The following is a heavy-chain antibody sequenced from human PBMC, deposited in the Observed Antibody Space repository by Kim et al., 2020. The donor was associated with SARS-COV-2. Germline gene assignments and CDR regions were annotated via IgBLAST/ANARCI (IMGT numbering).Heavy chain of an antibody. J-gene: IGHJ5*02. CDR2: INQDGSEK. CDR3: AREKIATNWVDP. CDR1: GFTISRYC. Sequence: GGSLRLSCAASGFTISRYCMSWVRQPPGKGLEWVANINQDGSEKYYVDSVKGRFTISRDNAKNSLYLQMNSLRVEDTAMYYCAREKIATNWVDPWGQGT. V-gene: IGHV3-7*03. D-gene: IGHD6-13*01.